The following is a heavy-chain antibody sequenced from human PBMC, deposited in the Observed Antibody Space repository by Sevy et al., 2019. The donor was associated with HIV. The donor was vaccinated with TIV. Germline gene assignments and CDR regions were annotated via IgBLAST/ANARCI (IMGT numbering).Heavy chain of an antibody. Sequence: ASVKVSCKASGGTFSNYAISWVRQAPGQGLEWMGGFIPMFDTANYAQKFQGKVTLTADGSTTTAYMELSSLRSDDTAVYYCAGSYFESSGYSPLYYYGMDVWGQGTTVTVSS. D-gene: IGHD3-22*01. CDR3: AGSYFESSGYSPLYYYGMDV. V-gene: IGHV1-69*13. CDR2: FIPMFDTA. CDR1: GGTFSNYA. J-gene: IGHJ6*02.